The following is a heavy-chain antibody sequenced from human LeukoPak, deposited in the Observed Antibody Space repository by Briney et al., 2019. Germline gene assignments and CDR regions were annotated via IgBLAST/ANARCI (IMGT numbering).Heavy chain of an antibody. D-gene: IGHD2-15*01. J-gene: IGHJ4*02. CDR1: GFTFSTHA. V-gene: IGHV3-23*01. CDR2: ISGSGGST. CDR3: AKAPSRYCSGGSCFFDY. Sequence: PGGSLRLSCAASGFTFSTHAMSWVRQAPGKGLEWVSGISGSGGSTYYADPVKGRFTISRDNSKTTVYLQMNSLRAEDTAVYYCAKAPSRYCSGGSCFFDYWGQGTLVAVSS.